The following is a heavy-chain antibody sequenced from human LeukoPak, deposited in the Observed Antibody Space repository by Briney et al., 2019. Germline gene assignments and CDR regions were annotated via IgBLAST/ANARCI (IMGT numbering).Heavy chain of an antibody. CDR2: LSYSGST. CDR1: GGSISSHY. Sequence: SETLSLTCTVSGGSISSHYWNWIRQPPGKTLEWFGYLSYSGSTNYNLSLKSRLPITADSSKKQFSLKQSSVTAADTAVYYGARNRGLTHGMDVWGQGTTVTVSS. V-gene: IGHV4-59*11. J-gene: IGHJ6*02. D-gene: IGHD3-10*01. CDR3: ARNRGLTHGMDV.